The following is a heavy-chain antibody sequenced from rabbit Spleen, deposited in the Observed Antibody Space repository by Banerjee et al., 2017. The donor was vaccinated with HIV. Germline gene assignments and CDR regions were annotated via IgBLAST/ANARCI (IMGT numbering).Heavy chain of an antibody. J-gene: IGHJ6*01. CDR3: ARAPYNGAVYLYYGMDL. Sequence: QEQLEESGGDLVKPEGSLTLTCTASGFSFSSSYWICWVRQAPGKGLEWIACIYTSSGSTWYASWVNGRFTISKTSSTTVTLQMTSLTAADTATYFCARAPYNGAVYLYYGMDLWGPGTLVTVS. CDR1: GFSFSSSYW. D-gene: IGHD2-1*01. V-gene: IGHV1S45*01. CDR2: IYTSSGST.